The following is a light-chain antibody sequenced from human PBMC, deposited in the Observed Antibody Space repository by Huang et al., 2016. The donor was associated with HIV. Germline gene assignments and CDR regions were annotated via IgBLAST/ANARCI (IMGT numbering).Light chain of an antibody. CDR2: WAS. CDR3: QQYYSTPLT. Sequence: DIVMTQSPDSLAVSLGERATINCKSSQSVLYSSNNKNYLAWYQQNPGKPPKLLIYWASTRESGVPDRFSGSGSGTDFTLTISSLQAEDVAVYYCQQYYSTPLTFGGGTKVEIK. CDR1: QSVLYSSNNKNY. V-gene: IGKV4-1*01. J-gene: IGKJ4*02.